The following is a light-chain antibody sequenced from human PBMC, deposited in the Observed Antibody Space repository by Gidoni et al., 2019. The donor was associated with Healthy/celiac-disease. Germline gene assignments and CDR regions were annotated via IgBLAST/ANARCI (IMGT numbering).Light chain of an antibody. V-gene: IGKV3-15*01. CDR2: GAS. CDR3: QQYNNWLTWT. CDR1: QSVSSN. J-gene: IGKJ1*01. Sequence: STATLSVSPGERATLSCRASQSVSSNLAWYQQKPGQAPRLLIYGASTRATGIPARFSGSGSGTEFTLTISSLQSEDFAVYYCQQYNNWLTWTFGQGTKVEIK.